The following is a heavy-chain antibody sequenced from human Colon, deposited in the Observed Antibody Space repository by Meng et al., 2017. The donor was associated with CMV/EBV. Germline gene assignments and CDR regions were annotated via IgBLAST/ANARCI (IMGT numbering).Heavy chain of an antibody. J-gene: IGHJ6*02. CDR3: ARDRIYCTTANCRKSTHGMDV. CDR2: ISFDGTNE. CDR1: AFSFSNYA. D-gene: IGHD1-1*01. V-gene: IGHV3-30-3*01. Sequence: GGSLRLSCAASAFSFSNYAVHWGRQAPGKGLEWVAVISFDGTNEYYADSVKGRFTISRDNSKSTIYLQMNSLRAEDTAVYQCARDRIYCTTANCRKSTHGMDVWGQGTTVTVSS.